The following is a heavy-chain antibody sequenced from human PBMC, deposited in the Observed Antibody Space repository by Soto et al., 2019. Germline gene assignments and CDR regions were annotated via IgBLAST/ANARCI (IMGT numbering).Heavy chain of an antibody. J-gene: IGHJ3*02. CDR1: GFTFTTYW. CDR2: IKQDGSEK. D-gene: IGHD6-19*01. V-gene: IGHV3-7*01. CDR3: ARGGWSYAFVI. Sequence: PGGSLRLSCAASGFTFTTYWMSWLRQAPGKGLEWVANIKQDGSEKYYVDSVRGRFTISRDNAENSVFLQMDSLRAEDTAVYYSARGGWSYAFVIWGEVTMVTVS.